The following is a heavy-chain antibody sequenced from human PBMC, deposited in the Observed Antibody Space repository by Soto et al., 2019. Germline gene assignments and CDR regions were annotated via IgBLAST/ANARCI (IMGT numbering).Heavy chain of an antibody. CDR3: ARLDSAEGIIDH. D-gene: IGHD6-13*01. CDR2: MNPYSGNT. Sequence: QVQLVQSGAEVKKPGASVKVSCKASGYTFTRDDIYWVRQAPGQGLEWMGWMNPYSGNTGSAQKFQGRVTMTRNTSITTAYVELSSLRSEDTAVYYCARLDSAEGIIDHWGQGTLVTVSS. V-gene: IGHV1-8*01. J-gene: IGHJ4*02. CDR1: GYTFTRDD.